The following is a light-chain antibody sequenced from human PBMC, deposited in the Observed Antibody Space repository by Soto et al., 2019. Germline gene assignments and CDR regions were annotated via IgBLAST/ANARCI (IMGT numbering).Light chain of an antibody. J-gene: IGKJ4*01. CDR3: QHYNKPPLT. CDR2: GAS. CDR1: QSVSSN. Sequence: EIVMTQSPATLSVSPGERATLSCRASQSVSSNLAWYQQKPGQAPRLLIFGASTRATGIPARFSGSGSGTEFTLTISSLQSEDFAVYYCQHYNKPPLTFGGGTKVEIK. V-gene: IGKV3-15*01.